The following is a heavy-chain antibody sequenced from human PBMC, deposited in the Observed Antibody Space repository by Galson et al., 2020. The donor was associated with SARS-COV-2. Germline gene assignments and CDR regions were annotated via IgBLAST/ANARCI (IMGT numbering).Heavy chain of an antibody. Sequence: GESLKISCAASGFTFNSYWMRWVRQAPGKGLEWVANIKEDGSEKHYVDSVKGRFTISSDNAKNSLYLQMSSLRAEDTAVYYCASGRAPLVVGVMGGELYFFYGMDVGNQGT. CDR2: IKEDGSEK. D-gene: IGHD2-2*01. CDR3: ASGRAPLVVGVMGGELYFFYGMDV. V-gene: IGHV3-7*01. J-gene: IGHJ6*02. CDR1: GFTFNSYW.